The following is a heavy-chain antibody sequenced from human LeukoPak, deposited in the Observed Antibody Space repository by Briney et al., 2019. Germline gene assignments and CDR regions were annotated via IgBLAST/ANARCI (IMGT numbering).Heavy chain of an antibody. D-gene: IGHD3-22*01. CDR2: LNSDGSST. V-gene: IGHV3-74*01. CDR1: GFTFSTYW. CDR3: ARGMDYYDNRGYTTDS. J-gene: IGHJ4*02. Sequence: GGSLRPSCAASGFTFSTYWMHWVRQVPGKGLVWVSRLNSDGSSTTYADSVKGRFTISRDNAKNTLYLQMNGLRVEDTAVYFCARGMDYYDNRGYTTDSWGQGTLVTVAS.